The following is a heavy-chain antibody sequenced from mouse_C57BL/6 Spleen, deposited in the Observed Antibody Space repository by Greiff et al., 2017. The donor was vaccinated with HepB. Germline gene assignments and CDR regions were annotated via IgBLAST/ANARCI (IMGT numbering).Heavy chain of an antibody. Sequence: EVQLVESGGGLVKPGGSLKLSCAASGFTFSDYGMHWVRQAPEKGLEWVAYISSGSSTVYYADTVKGRFTISRDNAKNTLFLQMTSLRSEDTALYYCARPGQGYFDYWGQGTTLTVSS. CDR3: ARPGQGYFDY. CDR2: ISSGSSTV. D-gene: IGHD3-1*01. CDR1: GFTFSDYG. J-gene: IGHJ2*01. V-gene: IGHV5-17*01.